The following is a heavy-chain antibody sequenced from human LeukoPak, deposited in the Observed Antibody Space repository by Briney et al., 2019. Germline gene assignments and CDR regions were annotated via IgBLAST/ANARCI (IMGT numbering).Heavy chain of an antibody. Sequence: KAGESLKISCKGSGYSFTSYWIGWVRQMPGKGLECMGIIYPGDSDTRYSPSFQGQVTISADKSLNTAYLQWSSLKASDTAMYYCARNLGHDYGGHSTVDFDYWGQGTLVTVSS. CDR2: IYPGDSDT. CDR1: GYSFTSYW. CDR3: ARNLGHDYGGHSTVDFDY. J-gene: IGHJ4*02. V-gene: IGHV5-51*01. D-gene: IGHD4-23*01.